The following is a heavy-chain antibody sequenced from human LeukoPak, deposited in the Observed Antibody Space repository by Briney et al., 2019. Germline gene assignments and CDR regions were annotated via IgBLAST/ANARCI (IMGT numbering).Heavy chain of an antibody. J-gene: IGHJ6*02. CDR3: ARDDFVRHLQLEDHDGMVV. V-gene: IGHV1-2*02. D-gene: IGHD2-2*01. Sequence: ASVKVSCKASGYTFTSYYMHWVRQAPGQGLEWMGWINPNSGNTNYAQKFQGRVTMTRNTSISTAYMELSRLRSDDTAVYHCARDDFVRHLQLEDHDGMVVRGPGTTVTVSS. CDR1: GYTFTSYY. CDR2: INPNSGNT.